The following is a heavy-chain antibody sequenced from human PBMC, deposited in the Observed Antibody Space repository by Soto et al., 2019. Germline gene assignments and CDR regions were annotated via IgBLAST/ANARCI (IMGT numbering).Heavy chain of an antibody. Sequence: EVQLLESGGALVQPGGSLRLSCAASGFTLSSFAMYWVRQAPGKGLQWLSLISNSGGLTYYADSVKGRFTISRDNSTNTLYLQMKSLIADDTAVYFCAKDAPLLGRNSDYWGQGTQVTVSS. CDR1: GFTLSSFA. CDR3: AKDAPLLGRNSDY. D-gene: IGHD1-26*01. J-gene: IGHJ4*02. V-gene: IGHV3-23*01. CDR2: ISNSGGLT.